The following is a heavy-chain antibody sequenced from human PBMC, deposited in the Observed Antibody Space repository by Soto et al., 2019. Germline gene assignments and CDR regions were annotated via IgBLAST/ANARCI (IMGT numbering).Heavy chain of an antibody. J-gene: IGHJ6*02. Sequence: QVQLVQSGAEVKNPGSSVKVSCKTSGFTFNVYGINWVRQAPGQGLEWMGGLIPIYDAPNYAQKFQDRVTITADKSTTTVYLELSSLTSEDTAVYFCARVRDPHLDHYGLDVCGQGTTVTVSS. CDR3: ARVRDPHLDHYGLDV. V-gene: IGHV1-69*06. CDR1: GFTFNVYG. CDR2: LIPIYDAP.